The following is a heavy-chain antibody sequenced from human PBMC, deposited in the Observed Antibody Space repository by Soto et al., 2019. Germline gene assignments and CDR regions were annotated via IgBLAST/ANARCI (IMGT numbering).Heavy chain of an antibody. D-gene: IGHD3-16*02. J-gene: IGHJ4*02. CDR1: GYTFTGYY. CDR2: INPNSGGT. V-gene: IGHV1-2*02. Sequence: ASVKVSCKASGYTFTGYYMHWVRQAPGQGLEWMGWINPNSGGTNYAQKFQGRVTMTRDTSISTAYMELSRLRSDDTAVYYCARGRDYDYVWGRYRSHPYFDYWGQGTLVTVSS. CDR3: ARGRDYDYVWGRYRSHPYFDY.